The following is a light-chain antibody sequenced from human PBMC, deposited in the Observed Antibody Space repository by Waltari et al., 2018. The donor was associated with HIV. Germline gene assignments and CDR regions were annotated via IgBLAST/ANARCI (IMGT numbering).Light chain of an antibody. J-gene: IGLJ3*02. CDR3: QSYDSSLSDSRV. Sequence: QSVLTQPPSVSGAPGQRVTISCTGSSSNIGAGYGVHWYQQLPGTAPKLLIYGNSNRPSGVPDRFSGSKSGTSASLAITGLQAEDEADYYCQSYDSSLSDSRVFGGGTKLTVL. CDR2: GNS. CDR1: SSNIGAGYG. V-gene: IGLV1-40*01.